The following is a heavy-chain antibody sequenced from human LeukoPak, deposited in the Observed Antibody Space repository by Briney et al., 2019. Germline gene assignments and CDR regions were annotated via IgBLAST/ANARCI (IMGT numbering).Heavy chain of an antibody. CDR1: GGTFTSYA. CDR3: ARGAAGTETDYYDSSGYYSYYFDY. CDR2: IIPIFGTA. J-gene: IGHJ4*02. D-gene: IGHD3-22*01. V-gene: IGHV1-69*13. Sequence: SVKVSCKASGGTFTSYAISWVRQAPGQGLEWMGGIIPIFGTANYAQKFQGRVTITADESTSTAYMELSSLRSEDTAVYYCARGAAGTETDYYDSSGYYSYYFDYWGQGTLVTVSS.